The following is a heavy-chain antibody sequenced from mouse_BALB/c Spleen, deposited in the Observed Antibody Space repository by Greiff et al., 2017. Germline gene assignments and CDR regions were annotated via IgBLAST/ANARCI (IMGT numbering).Heavy chain of an antibody. J-gene: IGHJ3*01. D-gene: IGHD2-4*01. Sequence: DVKLVESGGGLVQPGGSRKLSCAASGFTFSSFGMHWVRQAPEKGLEWVAYISSGSSTIYYADTVKGRFTISRDNPKNTLFLQMTSLRSEDTAMYYCARKVDYDESFAYWGQGTLVTVSA. CDR2: ISSGSSTI. CDR1: GFTFSSFG. V-gene: IGHV5-17*02. CDR3: ARKVDYDESFAY.